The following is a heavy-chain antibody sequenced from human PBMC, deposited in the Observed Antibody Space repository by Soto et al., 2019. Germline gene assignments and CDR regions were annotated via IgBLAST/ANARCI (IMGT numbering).Heavy chain of an antibody. CDR2: INWNSGSI. CDR3: VKDESINWYSGHFRH. J-gene: IGHJ1*01. Sequence: GGSLRLYCSASGFTFDDYAMHWVRQVPGKGLEWVSGINWNSGSIGYGDSVKGRFAISRDNAKNSLHLQMNSLSAEDTAFYYCVKDESINWYSGHFRHWGQGTLVTVSS. V-gene: IGHV3-9*01. CDR1: GFTFDDYA. D-gene: IGHD6-13*01.